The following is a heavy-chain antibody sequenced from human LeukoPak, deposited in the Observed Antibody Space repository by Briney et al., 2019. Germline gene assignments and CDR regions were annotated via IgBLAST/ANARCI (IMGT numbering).Heavy chain of an antibody. D-gene: IGHD2-15*01. CDR3: ARGGGWFDP. V-gene: IGHV3-7*04. J-gene: IGHJ5*02. CDR1: GFSFTSHW. Sequence: GGSLRLSCAGSGFSFTSHWMSWVRQAPAKGLEWVANIKEDGSEKYYVDSVKGRFTISRDNAKNSLSLQMSSLRAEDTAVYYCARGGGWFDPWGQGTLVTVSS. CDR2: IKEDGSEK.